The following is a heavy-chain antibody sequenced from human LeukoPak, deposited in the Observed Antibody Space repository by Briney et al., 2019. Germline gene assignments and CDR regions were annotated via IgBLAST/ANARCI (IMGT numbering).Heavy chain of an antibody. CDR3: ASGTVARGYYYMDV. D-gene: IGHD1-14*01. Sequence: SETLSLTCTVSGGSISSGGYYWSWIRQHPGKGLEWIGYIYYSVSTYYNPSLKSRVIISVDTSKNQFSLKLSSVTAADTAVYYCASGTVARGYYYMDVWGRGTTVTVSS. V-gene: IGHV4-31*03. CDR2: IYYSVST. J-gene: IGHJ6*03. CDR1: GGSISSGGYY.